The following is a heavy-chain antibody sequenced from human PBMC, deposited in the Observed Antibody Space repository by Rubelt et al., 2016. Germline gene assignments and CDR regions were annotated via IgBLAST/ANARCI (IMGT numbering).Heavy chain of an antibody. V-gene: IGHV4-31*03. D-gene: IGHD4-23*01. J-gene: IGHJ4*02. Sequence: QVQLQESGPGLVKPSQTLSLTCTVSGGSISSGGYYWSWIRQHPGKGLEWIGSIYYSGGTYYNPSLKSRVTISVDTSKNQFSLKLSSVTAADTAVYYCAREGDNSSLDYWGQGTLVTVSS. CDR2: IYYSGGT. CDR3: AREGDNSSLDY. CDR1: GGSISSGGYY.